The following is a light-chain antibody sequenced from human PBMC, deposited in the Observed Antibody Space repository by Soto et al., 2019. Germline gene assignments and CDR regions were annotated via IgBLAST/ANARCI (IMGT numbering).Light chain of an antibody. CDR3: QPYNNWPLT. J-gene: IGKJ4*01. V-gene: IGKV3D-20*01. CDR2: DAS. CDR1: QTVTSSF. Sequence: EIVLTQSPATLSLSPGDRATLSCGASQTVTSSFLAWYQHKPGLAPRLLIYDASTRATGIPDRFSGRGSGTGFTLTISRLEPEDFAVYYCQPYNNWPLTFGGGTKVEIK.